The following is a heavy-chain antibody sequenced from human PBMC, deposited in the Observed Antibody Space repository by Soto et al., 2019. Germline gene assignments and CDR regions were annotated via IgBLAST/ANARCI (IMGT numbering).Heavy chain of an antibody. J-gene: IGHJ4*02. CDR2: ISYDGSNK. Sequence: QVQLVESGGGVVQPGRSLRLSCAASGFTFSIYGMHWVRQAPGKGLEWVAVISYDGSNKYYADSVKGRFTISRDNSKNRWVLKMTSLRAGDTALYYCAKGKGQLENYFAYWGRGPLVPVP. V-gene: IGHV3-30*18. D-gene: IGHD1-1*01. CDR3: AKGKGQLENYFAY. CDR1: GFTFSIYG.